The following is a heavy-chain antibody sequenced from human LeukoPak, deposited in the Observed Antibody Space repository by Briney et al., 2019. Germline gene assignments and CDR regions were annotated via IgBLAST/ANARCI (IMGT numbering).Heavy chain of an antibody. J-gene: IGHJ4*02. CDR2: MNQDGSEK. V-gene: IGHV3-7*01. CDR3: ARDLRGVFDF. Sequence: PGVSLRLSCAASGFTFSSYTMNWVRQAPGKGLEWVANMNQDGSEKYYVDSVKGRFTISRDNAKTSVYLQMNSLRVEDTAVYYCARDLRGVFDFWGQGTLVTVAS. D-gene: IGHD3-10*01. CDR1: GFTFSSYT.